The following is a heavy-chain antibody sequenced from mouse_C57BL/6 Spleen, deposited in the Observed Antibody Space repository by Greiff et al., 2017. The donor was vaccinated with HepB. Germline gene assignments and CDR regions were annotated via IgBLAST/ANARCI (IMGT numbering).Heavy chain of an antibody. CDR3: ARDRFHYYGSSGGWFAY. V-gene: IGHV5-17*01. Sequence: EVHLVESGGGLVKPGGSLKLSCAASGFTFSDYGMHWVRQAPEKGLEWVAYISSGSSTIYYADTVKGRFTISRDNAKNTLFLQMTSLRSEDTAMYYCARDRFHYYGSSGGWFAYWGQGTLVTVSA. D-gene: IGHD1-1*01. CDR2: ISSGSSTI. CDR1: GFTFSDYG. J-gene: IGHJ3*01.